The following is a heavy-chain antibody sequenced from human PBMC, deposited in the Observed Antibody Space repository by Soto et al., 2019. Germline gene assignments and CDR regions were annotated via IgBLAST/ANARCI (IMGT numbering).Heavy chain of an antibody. CDR2: IYYSGST. Sequence: SETLSLTCTVSGGSISSYYWSWIRQPPGKGLEWIGYIYYSGSTNYNPSLKSRVTISVDTSKNQFSLKLSSVTAADTAVYYCAGGLGHCTNGVCSNRNWFDPWGQGTLVTVSS. V-gene: IGHV4-59*01. CDR3: AGGLGHCTNGVCSNRNWFDP. CDR1: GGSISSYY. D-gene: IGHD2-8*01. J-gene: IGHJ5*02.